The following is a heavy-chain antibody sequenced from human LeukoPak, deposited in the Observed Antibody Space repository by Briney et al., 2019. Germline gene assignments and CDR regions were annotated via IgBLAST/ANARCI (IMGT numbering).Heavy chain of an antibody. CDR2: INPSGGST. J-gene: IGHJ1*01. V-gene: IGHV1-46*01. D-gene: IGHD3-3*01. Sequence: GASVKVSCKASGYTFTSYYMHWLRQAPGQGLEWMGIINPSGGSTSYAQKFQGRVTMTRDMSTSTVYMELISLRSEDTAVYYCARDGEWLQFQHWGQGTLVTVSS. CDR1: GYTFTSYY. CDR3: ARDGEWLQFQH.